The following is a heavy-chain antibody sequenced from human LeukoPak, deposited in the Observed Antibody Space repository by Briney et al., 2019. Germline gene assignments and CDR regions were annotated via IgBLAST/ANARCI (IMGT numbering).Heavy chain of an antibody. Sequence: GGSLRLSCAASGIAFSNTAMNWARQSPGRGLEWLSAISGGGERTFYADSVKGRFTISRDNSRNTLYLQMNYLRVDGTASYYFGKDRGQYSSGPEFDPRGQGALIIVSS. CDR3: GKDRGQYSSGPEFDP. V-gene: IGHV3-23*01. CDR1: GIAFSNTA. J-gene: IGHJ5*02. D-gene: IGHD6-19*01. CDR2: ISGGGERT.